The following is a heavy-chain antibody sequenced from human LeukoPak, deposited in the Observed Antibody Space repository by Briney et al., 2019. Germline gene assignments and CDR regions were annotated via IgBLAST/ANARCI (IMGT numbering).Heavy chain of an antibody. CDR3: ARGPRRRFGELLPWFDP. Sequence: ASVKVSCKASGYTFTGYYMHWVRQAPGQGLEWMAWINPNSGGTNYAQKFQGRVTMTRDTSISTAYMELSSLRSEDTAVYYCARGPRRRFGELLPWFDPWGQGTLVTVSS. D-gene: IGHD3-10*01. V-gene: IGHV1-2*02. J-gene: IGHJ5*02. CDR1: GYTFTGYY. CDR2: INPNSGGT.